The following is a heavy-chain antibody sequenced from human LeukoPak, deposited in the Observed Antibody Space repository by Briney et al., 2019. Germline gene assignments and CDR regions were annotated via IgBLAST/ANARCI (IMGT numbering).Heavy chain of an antibody. D-gene: IGHD5-24*01. CDR3: ARGRRGGWLQLYYFDY. CDR1: GYTFTSYD. J-gene: IGHJ4*02. Sequence: ASVKVSCKASGYTFTSYDINWVRQAPGQGLEWMGWMNPNSGNTGYAQKFQGRVTMTRNTSISTAYMELSSLRSEDTAVYYCARGRRGGWLQLYYFDYWGQGTMVTVSS. CDR2: MNPNSGNT. V-gene: IGHV1-8*01.